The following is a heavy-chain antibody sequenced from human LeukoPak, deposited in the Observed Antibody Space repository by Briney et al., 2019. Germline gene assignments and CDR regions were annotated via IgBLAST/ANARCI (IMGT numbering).Heavy chain of an antibody. CDR3: ARATLHYDFWSGYNPYYFDY. J-gene: IGHJ4*02. D-gene: IGHD3-3*01. CDR2: IIPILGIA. Sequence: SVKVPCKASGGTFSSYAISWVRQAPGQGLEWMGRIIPILGIANYAQKFQGRVTITADKSTSTAYMELSSLRSEDTAVYYCARATLHYDFWSGYNPYYFDYWGQGTLVTVSS. V-gene: IGHV1-69*04. CDR1: GGTFSSYA.